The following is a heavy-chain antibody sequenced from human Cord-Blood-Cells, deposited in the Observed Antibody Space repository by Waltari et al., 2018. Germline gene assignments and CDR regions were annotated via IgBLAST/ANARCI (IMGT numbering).Heavy chain of an antibody. D-gene: IGHD3-10*01. V-gene: IGHV4-39*01. CDR1: GGSISSSSYY. CDR2: LYYSGSP. CDR3: ARHWVWFGELLYFDY. J-gene: IGHJ4*02. Sequence: QLQLQESGPGLVKPSETLSLTCTVSGGSISSSSYYCGWIRQPPGEGLEWIGSLYYSGSPYYNPSLKSRVTISVDTSKSQFSLKLSSVTAAGTAVYYCARHWVWFGELLYFDYWGQGTLVTVSS.